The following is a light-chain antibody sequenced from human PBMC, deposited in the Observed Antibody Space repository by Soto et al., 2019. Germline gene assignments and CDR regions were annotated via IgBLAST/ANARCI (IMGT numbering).Light chain of an antibody. CDR1: QGISRW. CDR3: QQANSFPLT. V-gene: IGKV1-12*01. J-gene: IGKJ5*01. Sequence: DIQMTQSPSSVSASVGDRVTITCRASQGISRWFAWYQQKLGKAPKLLIYAASSLQSGVPSRFSGSGSGTDFTLPISGLQPEDFATYYCQQANSFPLTFGLPTRLEI. CDR2: AAS.